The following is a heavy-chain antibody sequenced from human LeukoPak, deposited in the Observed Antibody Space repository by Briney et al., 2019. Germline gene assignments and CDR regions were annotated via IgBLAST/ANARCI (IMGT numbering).Heavy chain of an antibody. CDR3: AGFFYDNSNAAFDI. CDR2: IIPIYGRA. Sequence: SVKVSCKASGGTFSNYDFTFTSYAITWERQAPGQGLEWMGGIIPIYGRADYPQKFQGRVTITADESTRTVTMQLSSLSSEDTAVYYCAGFFYDNSNAAFDIWGQGTVVTVS. J-gene: IGHJ3*02. CDR1: GGTFSNYDFTFTSYA. D-gene: IGHD3-22*01. V-gene: IGHV1-69*13.